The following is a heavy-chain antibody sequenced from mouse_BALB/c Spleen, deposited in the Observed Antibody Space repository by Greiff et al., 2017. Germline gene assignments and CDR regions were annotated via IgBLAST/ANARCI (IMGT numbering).Heavy chain of an antibody. CDR2: IYPGDGDT. J-gene: IGHJ1*01. CDR1: GYAFSSSW. CDR3: ARSYYYGSSLYWYFDV. D-gene: IGHD1-1*01. Sequence: VQLQQSGPELVKPGASVKISCKASGYAFSSSWMNWVKQRPGQGLEWIGRIYPGDGDTNYNGKFKGKATLTADKSSSTAYMQLSSLTSVDSAVYFCARSYYYGSSLYWYFDVWGAGTTVTVSS. V-gene: IGHV1-82*01.